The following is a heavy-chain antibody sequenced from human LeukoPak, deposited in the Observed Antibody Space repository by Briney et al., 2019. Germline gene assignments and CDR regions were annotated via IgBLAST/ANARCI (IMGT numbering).Heavy chain of an antibody. V-gene: IGHV3-30*04. D-gene: IGHD3-22*01. CDR2: ISYDGSNK. CDR3: AKDRARGYTMIVVEAFDI. J-gene: IGHJ3*02. Sequence: GRSLRLSCAASGFTFSSYAMHWVRQAPGKGLEWVAVISYDGSNKYYADSVKGRFTISRDNSKNTLYLQMNSLRAEDTAVYYCAKDRARGYTMIVVEAFDIWGQGTMVTVSS. CDR1: GFTFSSYA.